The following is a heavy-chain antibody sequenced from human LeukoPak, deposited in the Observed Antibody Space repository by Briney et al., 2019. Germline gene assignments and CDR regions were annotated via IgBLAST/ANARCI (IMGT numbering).Heavy chain of an antibody. D-gene: IGHD6-25*01. Sequence: PGGSLRLSCAASGFTFSSYAMNWVRQAPGKGLEWVSGISASGATTYFADSVKGRFTISRDQSRNTLSLEMNSLRAEDTALYYCARAEAAGDNRGGYYYYYMDVWGKGTTVTVSS. CDR2: ISASGATT. J-gene: IGHJ6*03. CDR1: GFTFSSYA. CDR3: ARAEAAGDNRGGYYYYYMDV. V-gene: IGHV3-23*01.